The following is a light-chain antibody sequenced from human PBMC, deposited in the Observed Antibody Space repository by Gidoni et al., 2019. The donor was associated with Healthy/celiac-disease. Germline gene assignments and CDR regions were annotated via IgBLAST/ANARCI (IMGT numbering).Light chain of an antibody. CDR2: SNN. Sequence: QSVRTQPPSASRTPGQRVTISCSGSSSNIGSNTVNWYQQLTGTAPKLLFYSNNQRPSGVPDRFSGSKSGTSASLAISGFQSEDEADYYCAAWDDSLNGVVFGGGTKLTVL. CDR3: AAWDDSLNGVV. V-gene: IGLV1-44*01. J-gene: IGLJ2*01. CDR1: SSNIGSNT.